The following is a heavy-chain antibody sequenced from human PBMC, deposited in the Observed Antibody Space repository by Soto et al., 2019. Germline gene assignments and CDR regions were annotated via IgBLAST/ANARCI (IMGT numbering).Heavy chain of an antibody. CDR3: ARATHYDFWSGYYTGWFDP. Sequence: GASVKVSCKASGYSFTTSGITWVRQAPGQGLEWMGWISAYNGNTNYAQKLQGRVTMTTDTSTSTAYMELRSLRSDDTAVYYCARATHYDFWSGYYTGWFDPWGQGTLVTVSS. V-gene: IGHV1-18*01. D-gene: IGHD3-3*01. CDR2: ISAYNGNT. J-gene: IGHJ5*02. CDR1: GYSFTTSG.